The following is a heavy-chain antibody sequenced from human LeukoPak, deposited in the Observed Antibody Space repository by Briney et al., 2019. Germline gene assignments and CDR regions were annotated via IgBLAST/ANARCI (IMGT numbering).Heavy chain of an antibody. Sequence: ASVKVSGKASGYTCTSYGISWVRQAPGQGLEWMGWISAYNGNTNYAQKLQGRVTMTTDTSTSTAYMELRSLRSDDTAVYYCARPHYDILTGYTYYFDYWGQGTLVTVSS. J-gene: IGHJ4*02. V-gene: IGHV1-18*01. CDR1: GYTCTSYG. D-gene: IGHD3-9*01. CDR3: ARPHYDILTGYTYYFDY. CDR2: ISAYNGNT.